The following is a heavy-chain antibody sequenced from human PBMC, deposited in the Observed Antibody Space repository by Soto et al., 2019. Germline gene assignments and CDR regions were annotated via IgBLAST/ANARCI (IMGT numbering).Heavy chain of an antibody. CDR1: GFTFSTYG. J-gene: IGHJ4*02. V-gene: IGHV3-33*01. Sequence: QVQLVESGGGVVQPGKSLRLSCTASGFTFSTYGMHWVRQAPGKGLEWVAVIWYDGSNKYHGDSLKGRFAISRDNSKNTLYLPMNNLRAEDTAVYYCGRDGALGDTAVVDSWGQGTLVSVSS. CDR2: IWYDGSNK. CDR3: GRDGALGDTAVVDS. D-gene: IGHD5-18*01.